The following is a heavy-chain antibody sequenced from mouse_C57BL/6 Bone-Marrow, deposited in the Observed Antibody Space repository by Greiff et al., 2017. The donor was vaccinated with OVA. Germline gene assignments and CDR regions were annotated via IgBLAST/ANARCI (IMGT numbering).Heavy chain of an antibody. D-gene: IGHD1-1*01. CDR2: IDPEDGET. V-gene: IGHV14-2*01. Sequence: VQLQQSGAELVKPGASVKLSCTASGFNIKDYYMHWVKQRTEQGLEWIGRIDPEDGETKYAPKFQGKATITAVTSSNTAYLQFISLTSEDTAVYYCARRVLRTTYFDVWGTGTTVTVSS. J-gene: IGHJ1*03. CDR3: ARRVLRTTYFDV. CDR1: GFNIKDYY.